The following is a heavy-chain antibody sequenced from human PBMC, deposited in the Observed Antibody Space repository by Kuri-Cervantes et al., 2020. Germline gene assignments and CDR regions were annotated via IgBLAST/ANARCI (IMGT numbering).Heavy chain of an antibody. Sequence: SQTLSLTCAVYGGSFSGYYWSWIRQPPGKGLEWIGEINHSGSTNYNPSLKSRVTISVDTSKNQFSLKLSSVTAADTAVYYCAREGGYGDYAAFDYSGQGTLVTVSS. V-gene: IGHV4-34*01. J-gene: IGHJ4*02. D-gene: IGHD4-17*01. CDR1: GGSFSGYY. CDR2: INHSGST. CDR3: AREGGYGDYAAFDY.